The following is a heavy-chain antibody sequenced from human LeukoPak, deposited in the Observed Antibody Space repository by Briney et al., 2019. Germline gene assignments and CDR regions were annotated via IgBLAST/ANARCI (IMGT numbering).Heavy chain of an antibody. CDR1: GFPFGNYD. J-gene: IGHJ4*02. CDR3: AKDIWSTVTGPLGY. CDR2: ISGSGDIS. Sequence: GGSLRLSCAASGFPFGNYDMSWVRQAPGKGLEWVSAISGSGDISYYADSVKGRFTISRDNSKNTLYLQMNSLGVEDTALYYCAKDIWSTVTGPLGYWGQGTLVTVSS. V-gene: IGHV3-23*01. D-gene: IGHD6-19*01.